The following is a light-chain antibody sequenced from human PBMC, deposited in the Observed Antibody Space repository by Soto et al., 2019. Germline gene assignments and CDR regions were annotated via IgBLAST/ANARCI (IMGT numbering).Light chain of an antibody. J-gene: IGLJ2*01. CDR3: GSYTVSSNYVV. CDR2: DVN. V-gene: IGLV2-14*01. Sequence: QSALTQPASVSGSPGQSITISCTGTSSDVGGYNYVSWYQQHPGKAPKLMIYDVNNRPSGVSNRFSGSKSGNTASLTISGLQAEDEAEYYCGSYTVSSNYVVCGGGTQLTVL. CDR1: SSDVGGYNY.